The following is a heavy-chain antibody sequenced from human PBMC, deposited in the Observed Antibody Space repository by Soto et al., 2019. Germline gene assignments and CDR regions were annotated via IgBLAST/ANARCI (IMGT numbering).Heavy chain of an antibody. CDR3: SKGVPHYSGYDYPDFDD. J-gene: IGHJ4*02. Sequence: GGSLRLSCAASGFTFSSYAMSWVRQAPGKGLEWVSAISGSGGSTYYADSVKGRFTISRDNSKNTLYLQMNSLRAEDTAVYYCSKGVPHYSGYDYPDFDDWGQGTLVTVSS. D-gene: IGHD5-12*01. V-gene: IGHV3-23*01. CDR2: ISGSGGST. CDR1: GFTFSSYA.